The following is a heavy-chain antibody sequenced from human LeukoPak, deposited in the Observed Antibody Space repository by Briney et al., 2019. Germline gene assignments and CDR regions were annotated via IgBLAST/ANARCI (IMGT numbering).Heavy chain of an antibody. D-gene: IGHD6-13*01. CDR3: ARDWGIAAATPYYFDH. J-gene: IGHJ4*02. V-gene: IGHV4-61*09. Sequence: PSQTLSLTCTVSVGSISSGNYYYSWIWQSAGKGMEWIGNIYMSGSTRYNPSLMSRVAMSVDTSKNQFSLKISSATAADTAVYYCARDWGIAAATPYYFDHWGQGILVTVSS. CDR2: IYMSGST. CDR1: VGSISSGNYY.